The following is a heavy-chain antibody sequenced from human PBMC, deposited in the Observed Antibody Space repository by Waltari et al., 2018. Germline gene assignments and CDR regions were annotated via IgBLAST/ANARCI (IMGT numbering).Heavy chain of an antibody. V-gene: IGHV4-39*07. CDR1: GASISSSSFY. CDR3: ASSRGGRLDCGRTGCSPLPNSFAI. CDR2: IHYTGST. Sequence: QLQLQESGPGLVKPPETLSPTCTVSGASISSSSFYWGWIRPSPGKGLEWIGTIHYTGSTNNHPSLNSRVSISLDASNSHFSLRLSSVTAADTAVYYCASSRGGRLDCGRTGCSPLPNSFAIWGQGTMVTVSS. D-gene: IGHD2-2*01. J-gene: IGHJ3*02.